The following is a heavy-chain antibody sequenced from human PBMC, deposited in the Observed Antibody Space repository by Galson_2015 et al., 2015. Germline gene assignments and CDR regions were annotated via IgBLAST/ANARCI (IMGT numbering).Heavy chain of an antibody. CDR3: AKLVYGSGNYPYFDY. CDR1: GFTFSTYA. Sequence: SCAASGFTFSTYAMSWVRQAPGKGLEWVSIISVTVGSTYYADSVKGRFTISRDNSKNTLNLQMYSLSAEDTAIYYCAKLVYGSGNYPYFDYWGQGALVTVSS. CDR2: ISVTVGST. J-gene: IGHJ4*02. D-gene: IGHD3-10*01. V-gene: IGHV3-23*01.